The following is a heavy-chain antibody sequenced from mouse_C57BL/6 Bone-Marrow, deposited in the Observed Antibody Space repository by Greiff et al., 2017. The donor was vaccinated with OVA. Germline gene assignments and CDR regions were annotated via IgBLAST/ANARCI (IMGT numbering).Heavy chain of an antibody. V-gene: IGHV1-42*01. J-gene: IGHJ4*01. CDR2: INPSTGGT. CDR1: GYSFTGYY. CDR3: ARRGDGYYYDY. Sequence: EVQLQQSGPELVKPGASVKISCKASGYSFTGYYMNWVKQSPEKSLEWIGEINPSTGGTTYNQKFKAKATLTVDKSSSTAYMQLKSLTSEDSAVYYCARRGDGYYYDYWGQGTSVTVSS. D-gene: IGHD2-3*01.